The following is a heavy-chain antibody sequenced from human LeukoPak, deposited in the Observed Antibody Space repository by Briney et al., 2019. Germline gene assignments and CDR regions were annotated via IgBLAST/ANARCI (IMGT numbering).Heavy chain of an antibody. CDR3: ARRLHYYDY. CDR2: VHYSGTA. Sequence: SETLSLTCSVSGGSIISSRDHWDWIRQSPGKGLEWIASVHYSGTAYYNPSLRSRVTISVDTSKNQFSLKVTSVTAADTAAYYCARRLHYYDYWGQGTLVSVSS. V-gene: IGHV4-39*01. CDR1: GGSIISSRDH. J-gene: IGHJ4*02. D-gene: IGHD2-21*02.